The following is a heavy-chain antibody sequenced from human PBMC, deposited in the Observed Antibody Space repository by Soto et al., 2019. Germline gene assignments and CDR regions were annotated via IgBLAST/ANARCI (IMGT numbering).Heavy chain of an antibody. CDR1: GGSISSGGYY. D-gene: IGHD3-22*01. CDR3: ARDPYYYDSSGYFEQPGAFDI. Sequence: SETLSLTCTVSGGSISSGGYYWSWIRQHPGKGLEWIGYIYYSGSTYYNPSLKSRVTISVDTSKNQFSLKLSSVTAADTAVYYCARDPYYYDSSGYFEQPGAFDIWGQGTMVTVSS. V-gene: IGHV4-31*03. CDR2: IYYSGST. J-gene: IGHJ3*02.